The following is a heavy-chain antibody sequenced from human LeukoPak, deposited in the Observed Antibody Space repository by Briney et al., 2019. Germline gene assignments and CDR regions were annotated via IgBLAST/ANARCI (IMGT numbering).Heavy chain of an antibody. J-gene: IGHJ4*02. D-gene: IGHD3-9*01. V-gene: IGHV4-59*01. Sequence: ETLSLTCTVSGGSIGSYYWSWIRQPPGKGLEWIGYIYYSGSTNYNPSLKSRVTISVDTSKNQFSLKLSSVTAADTAVYYCARGILTGLDYFDYWGQGTLVTVSS. CDR3: ARGILTGLDYFDY. CDR1: GGSIGSYY. CDR2: IYYSGST.